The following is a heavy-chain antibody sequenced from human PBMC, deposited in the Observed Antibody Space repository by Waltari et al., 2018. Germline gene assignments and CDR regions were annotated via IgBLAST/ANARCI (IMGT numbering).Heavy chain of an antibody. CDR3: ARGGYCSSTSCYGGGFDP. J-gene: IGHJ5*02. Sequence: QVQLQQWGAGLLKPSETLSLTCAVYGGSFSGYYWSWIRQTPGKGLEWIGEINHSGSTNYNPSLKSRVTISVDTSKNQFSLKLSSVTAADTAVYYCARGGYCSSTSCYGGGFDPWGQGTLVTVSS. CDR2: INHSGST. V-gene: IGHV4-34*01. D-gene: IGHD2-2*01. CDR1: GGSFSGYY.